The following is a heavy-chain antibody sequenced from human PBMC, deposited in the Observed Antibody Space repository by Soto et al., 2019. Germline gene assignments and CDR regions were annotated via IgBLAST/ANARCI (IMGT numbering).Heavy chain of an antibody. D-gene: IGHD2-21*01. CDR1: GFTFSDFA. Sequence: GESLKISCAASGFTFSDFAMAWVRQAPGKGLEWVSSASGSGSGTYYADSVKGRFTISRDNSKNTLFLHMTNLRAGDTALYFCAKGRPGVAAAPDYWGQGTLVTVSS. J-gene: IGHJ4*02. V-gene: IGHV3-23*01. CDR2: ASGSGSGT. CDR3: AKGRPGVAAAPDY.